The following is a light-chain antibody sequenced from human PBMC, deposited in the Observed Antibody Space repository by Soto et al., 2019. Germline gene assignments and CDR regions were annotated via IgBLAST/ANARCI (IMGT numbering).Light chain of an antibody. CDR3: SLSYSDVVL. Sequence: QAVVTQEPSLTVSPGGTVTLTCGSSAGAVTSGHYPYWFQQKPGQAPRTLIYDTNNKRSWTPARFSGSLLGGKAALTLSGAQPEDEDEYHCSLSYSDVVLFGGGTKLTVL. CDR2: DTN. CDR1: AGAVTSGHY. V-gene: IGLV7-46*01. J-gene: IGLJ2*01.